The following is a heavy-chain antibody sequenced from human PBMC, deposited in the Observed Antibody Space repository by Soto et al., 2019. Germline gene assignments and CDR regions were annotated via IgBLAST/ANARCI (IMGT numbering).Heavy chain of an antibody. CDR2: ISASGGDT. V-gene: IGHV3-23*01. CDR1: GFTFNSYV. D-gene: IGHD2-15*01. Sequence: EVQLLESGGGLVQPGGSLRLSCAASGFTFNSYVMSWVRQAPGEGLEWVSGISASGGDTYYADSVKGRFTISRDNSKNTLYLQMNSLRAEDTALYYCTKNGRSRGSGPNWFDPWGQGTLVAVSS. CDR3: TKNGRSRGSGPNWFDP. J-gene: IGHJ5*02.